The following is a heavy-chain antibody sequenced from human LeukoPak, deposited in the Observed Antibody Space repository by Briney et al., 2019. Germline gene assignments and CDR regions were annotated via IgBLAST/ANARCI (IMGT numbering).Heavy chain of an antibody. CDR1: GYSISSGYY. CDR2: ISHSGST. J-gene: IGHJ4*02. CDR3: TSDYCTSTSCPAY. V-gene: IGHV4-38-2*02. D-gene: IGHD2-2*01. Sequence: SETLSLTCTVSGYSISSGYYWGWIRQPPGKGLEWIGYISHSGSTYYNPSLKSRVTISLIRSKTQFSLNLTSVTAADTAMYYCTSDYCTSTSCPAYWGQGILVTVSS.